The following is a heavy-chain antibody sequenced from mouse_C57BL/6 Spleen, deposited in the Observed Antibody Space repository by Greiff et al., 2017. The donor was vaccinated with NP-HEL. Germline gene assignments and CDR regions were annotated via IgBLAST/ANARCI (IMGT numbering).Heavy chain of an antibody. D-gene: IGHD1-1*01. CDR1: GFTFSSYA. CDR3: TRDDDYGRGFAY. Sequence: EVQVVESGEGLVKPGGSLKLSCAASGFTFSSYAMSWVRQTPEKRLEWVAYISSGGDYIYYADTVKGRFTISRDNARNTLYLQMSSLKSEDTAMYYCTRDDDYGRGFAYWGQGTLVTVSA. J-gene: IGHJ3*01. V-gene: IGHV5-9-1*02. CDR2: ISSGGDYI.